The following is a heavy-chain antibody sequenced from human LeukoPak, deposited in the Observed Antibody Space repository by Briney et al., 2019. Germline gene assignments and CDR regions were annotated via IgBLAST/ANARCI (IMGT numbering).Heavy chain of an antibody. V-gene: IGHV3-74*01. Sequence: GGSLRLSCAASGFTFSRYWMHRVRQTPGKGLVWVSRLNSDGSITTYADSVKGRFTISRDNAKNTLYLQMNSLRAGDTALYYCVREYCGGDCYTDFWGQGTLVTVSS. D-gene: IGHD2-21*02. CDR1: GFTFSRYW. J-gene: IGHJ4*02. CDR3: VREYCGGDCYTDF. CDR2: LNSDGSIT.